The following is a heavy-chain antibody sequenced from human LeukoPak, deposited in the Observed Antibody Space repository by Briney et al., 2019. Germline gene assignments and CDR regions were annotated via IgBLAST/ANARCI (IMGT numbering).Heavy chain of an antibody. CDR1: GGSISSYY. Sequence: PSETLSPTCTVSGGSISSYYWSWIRQPPGKGLEWIGYIYYSGSTNYNPSLKSPVTISVDTSKNQFSLKLSSVTAADTAVYYCARVGRSYGTEGYYFDYWGQGTLVTVSS. J-gene: IGHJ4*02. CDR2: IYYSGST. D-gene: IGHD5-18*01. CDR3: ARVGRSYGTEGYYFDY. V-gene: IGHV4-59*01.